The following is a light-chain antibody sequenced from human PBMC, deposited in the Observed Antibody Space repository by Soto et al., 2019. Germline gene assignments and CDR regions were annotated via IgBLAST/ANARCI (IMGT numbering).Light chain of an antibody. CDR3: QQYSGYSLFT. CDR1: QSISSY. CDR2: AAS. J-gene: IGKJ3*01. Sequence: DIQMTQSPSSLSASVGDRVTITCRASQSISSYLNWYQQKPGKAPKLLIYAASSLESGVPSRFSGSGSGTEFTLTIDGLQPDDFATYYCQQYSGYSLFTFGPGTKVDIK. V-gene: IGKV1-5*01.